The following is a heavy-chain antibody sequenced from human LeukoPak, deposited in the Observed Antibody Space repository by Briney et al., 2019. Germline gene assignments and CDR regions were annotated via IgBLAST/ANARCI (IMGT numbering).Heavy chain of an antibody. V-gene: IGHV3-7*01. CDR2: IKHNGGEK. CDR1: GFTFTDYF. CDR3: ARDRGWRTSGYYLYHFDY. Sequence: TGGSLRLSCVASGFTFTDYFMSRVRQAPGKGLEWVASIKHNGGEKYYVDSVKGRFTISRDNAKNSLYLEMSSLRVEDTAVYYCARDRGWRTSGYYLYHFDYWGQGTLVTFAS. J-gene: IGHJ4*02. D-gene: IGHD3-22*01.